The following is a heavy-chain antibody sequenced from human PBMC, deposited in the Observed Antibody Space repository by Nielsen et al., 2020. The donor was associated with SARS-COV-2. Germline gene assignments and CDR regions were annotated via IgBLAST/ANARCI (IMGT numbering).Heavy chain of an antibody. V-gene: IGHV3-23*03. D-gene: IGHD3-10*01. CDR1: GFTFSSYA. CDR2: IYSGGSST. J-gene: IGHJ5*02. Sequence: GGSLRLSCAASGFTFSSYAMSWVRQAPGKGLEWVSVIYSGGSSTYYADSVKGRFTISRDNAKNSLYLQMNSLRAEDTAVYYCARARLGSGWFDPWGQGTLVTVSS. CDR3: ARARLGSGWFDP.